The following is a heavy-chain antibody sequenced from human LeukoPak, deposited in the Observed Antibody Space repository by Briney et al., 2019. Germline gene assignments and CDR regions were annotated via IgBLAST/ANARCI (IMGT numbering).Heavy chain of an antibody. V-gene: IGHV3-11*01. Sequence: GGSLRLSCAASGFTFSDYYMSWIRQAPGKGLEWVSYISSSGSTIYYADSVKGRFTISRDNAKNSLYLQMNSLRAEDTAVYYCARDYSSSPYYYYYIDVWGKGTTVTVSS. CDR2: ISSSGSTI. CDR3: ARDYSSSPYYYYYIDV. D-gene: IGHD6-6*01. J-gene: IGHJ6*03. CDR1: GFTFSDYY.